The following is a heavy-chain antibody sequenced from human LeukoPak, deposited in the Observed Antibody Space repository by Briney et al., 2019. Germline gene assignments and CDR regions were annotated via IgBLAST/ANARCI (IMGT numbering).Heavy chain of an antibody. V-gene: IGHV3-49*04. CDR2: IRSKTYRGTT. CDR1: GFTFGDHA. D-gene: IGHD5-18*01. CDR3: ARGPIQLWIHNAMDV. Sequence: PGGSQTLLCRVCGFTFGDHAMSWVRQARGRAREWVGFIRSKTYRGTTEYAASVKGRFTISRDDSASIAYLQMNILKAEDTAVYYCARGPIQLWIHNAMDVWGQGTTATVSS. J-gene: IGHJ6*02.